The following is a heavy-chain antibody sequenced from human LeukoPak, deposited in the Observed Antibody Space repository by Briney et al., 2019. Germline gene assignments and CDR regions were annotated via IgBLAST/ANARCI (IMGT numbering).Heavy chain of an antibody. Sequence: ASAKVSCKAPGYTFTSYGISWVRQAPGQGLEWMGWISAYNGNTNYAQKLQGRVTMTTDTSTSTAYMELRSLRSDDTAVYYCARSITIFGVVGSAGGYWGQGTLVTVSS. CDR3: ARSITIFGVVGSAGGY. V-gene: IGHV1-18*01. D-gene: IGHD3-3*01. J-gene: IGHJ4*02. CDR2: ISAYNGNT. CDR1: GYTFTSYG.